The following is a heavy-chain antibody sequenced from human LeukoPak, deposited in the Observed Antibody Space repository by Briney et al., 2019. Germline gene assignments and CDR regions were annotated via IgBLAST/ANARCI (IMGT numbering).Heavy chain of an antibody. Sequence: GGSLRLSCAVSGLTFSSSWMDWVRQAPGKGLEWVASINPDGNKKYSADSVKGRFTISRDNAENSLYQQMNSLRVEDTAFYYCARDLAYSRLDYWGQGMLVTVSS. CDR2: INPDGNKK. V-gene: IGHV3-7*01. J-gene: IGHJ4*02. CDR1: GLTFSSSW. CDR3: ARDLAYSRLDY. D-gene: IGHD5-18*01.